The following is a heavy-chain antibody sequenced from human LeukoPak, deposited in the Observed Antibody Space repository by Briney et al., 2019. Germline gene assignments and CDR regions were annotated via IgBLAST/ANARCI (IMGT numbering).Heavy chain of an antibody. V-gene: IGHV4-4*02. Sequence: SETLSLTCAVSGGSITSSDWWSWVRQPPGKGLELIGEISHTGSTHYNPSLKSRVTISVDKPKNQFSLKLSSVTDADTAVYYCARDLYDGSGHDTFDIWGQGTMVTVSS. J-gene: IGHJ3*02. CDR2: ISHTGST. CDR3: ARDLYDGSGHDTFDI. D-gene: IGHD3-22*01. CDR1: GGSITSSDW.